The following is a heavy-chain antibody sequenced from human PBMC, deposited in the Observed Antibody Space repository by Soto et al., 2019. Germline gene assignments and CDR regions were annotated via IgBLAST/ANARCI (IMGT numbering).Heavy chain of an antibody. Sequence: PGGSLRLSCVASGFTFSSYGLNWVRQAPGRGLAWVSAISGSGGTTYYADSVKGRFTISRDNSKNTLFLQMNSLMAEDAAIYSCAKSPKVISPSFDYWGQGSLVTVSS. CDR2: ISGSGGTT. CDR3: AKSPKVISPSFDY. V-gene: IGHV3-23*01. CDR1: GFTFSSYG. D-gene: IGHD3-22*01. J-gene: IGHJ4*02.